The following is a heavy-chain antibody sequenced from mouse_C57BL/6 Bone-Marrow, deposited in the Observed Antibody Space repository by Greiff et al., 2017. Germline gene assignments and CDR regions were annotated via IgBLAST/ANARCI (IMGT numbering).Heavy chain of an antibody. CDR2: IYPSDSET. CDR1: GYTFTSYW. Sequence: QVQLKQPGAELVRPGSSVKLSCKASGYTFTSYWLDWVKQRPGQGLEWIGNIYPSDSETHYNQKFKDKATLTVDKSSSTAYMQLSSLTSEDSAVYYCARRVYYYGSSYGYYAMDYWGQGTSVTVSS. D-gene: IGHD1-1*01. CDR3: ARRVYYYGSSYGYYAMDY. J-gene: IGHJ4*01. V-gene: IGHV1-61*01.